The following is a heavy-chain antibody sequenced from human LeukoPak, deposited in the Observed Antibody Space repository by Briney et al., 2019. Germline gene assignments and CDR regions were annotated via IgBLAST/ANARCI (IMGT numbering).Heavy chain of an antibody. CDR1: GFSFSDYG. Sequence: GGSLRLSCAASGFSFSDYGMHWVRQAPGKGLEWVSFIRYGGSNKEYADSVKGRFTISRDNSKSTLYLQMNSLRPEDTAVYFCAKLAIELVLDPWGQGTLVTVSS. V-gene: IGHV3-30*02. J-gene: IGHJ5*02. CDR3: AKLAIELVLDP. D-gene: IGHD1-1*01. CDR2: IRYGGSNK.